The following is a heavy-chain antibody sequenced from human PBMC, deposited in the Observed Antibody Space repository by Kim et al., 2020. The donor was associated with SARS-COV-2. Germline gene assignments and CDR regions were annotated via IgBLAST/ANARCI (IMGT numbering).Heavy chain of an antibody. CDR2: ISSESGTT. CDR3: ARYLGIGAAGGWGMDV. V-gene: IGHV3-48*02. Sequence: GGSLRLSCAASGFPFSSYPMNWVRQAPGKGLEWVSYISSESGTTYYTDSVKGRFTISRDDAKNSLFLQMNSLRDEDTAVYYCARYLGIGAAGGWGMDVWGQGTTVTVSS. D-gene: IGHD6-13*01. CDR1: GFPFSSYP. J-gene: IGHJ6*02.